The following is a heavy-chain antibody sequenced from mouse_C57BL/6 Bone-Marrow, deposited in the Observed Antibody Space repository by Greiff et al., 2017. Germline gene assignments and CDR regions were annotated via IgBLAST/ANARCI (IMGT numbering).Heavy chain of an antibody. CDR1: GFTFSSYA. CDR2: ISDGGSYT. Sequence: DVMLVESGGGLVKPGGSLKLSCAASGFTFSSYAMSWVRQTPEKRLEWVATISDGGSYTYYPDNVKGRFTISRDNAKNNLYLQMSHLKSEDTAMYYCASTMVTPGYFDYWGQGTTLTVSS. J-gene: IGHJ2*01. V-gene: IGHV5-4*03. CDR3: ASTMVTPGYFDY. D-gene: IGHD2-2*01.